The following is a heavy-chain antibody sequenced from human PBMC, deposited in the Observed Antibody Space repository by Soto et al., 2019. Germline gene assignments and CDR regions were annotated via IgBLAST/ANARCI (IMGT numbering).Heavy chain of an antibody. CDR1: GGSISSGGYY. D-gene: IGHD5-12*01. CDR3: ARAGDIVATMGAFEI. J-gene: IGHJ3*02. Sequence: QVQLQESGPGLVKPSQTLSLTCTVSGGSISSGGYYWSWIRQHPGKGLEWIGYIYYSGSTYYNPFFERRVTISVETSKNQFSLKLRSVTAADTAVYYCARAGDIVATMGAFEIWGQVTMVTVSS. V-gene: IGHV4-31*03. CDR2: IYYSGST.